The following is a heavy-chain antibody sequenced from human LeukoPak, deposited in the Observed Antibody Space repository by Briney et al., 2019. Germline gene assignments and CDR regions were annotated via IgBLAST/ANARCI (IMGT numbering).Heavy chain of an antibody. CDR2: INPNSGGT. J-gene: IGHJ5*02. D-gene: IGHD6-19*01. V-gene: IGHV1-2*04. Sequence: GASVKVSCKASGYTFTGYYMHWVRQAPGQGLEWMGWINPNSGGTNYAQKFQGWVTMTRDTSISTAYMELSRLRSDDTAVYYCARGRIAVAGTIGSRMAWFDPWGQGTLVTVSS. CDR1: GYTFTGYY. CDR3: ARGRIAVAGTIGSRMAWFDP.